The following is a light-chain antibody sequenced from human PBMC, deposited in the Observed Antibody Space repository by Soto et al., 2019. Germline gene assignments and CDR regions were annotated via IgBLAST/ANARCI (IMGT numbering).Light chain of an antibody. CDR2: LTS. CDR1: QSISTW. V-gene: IGKV1-39*01. J-gene: IGKJ1*01. CDR3: QQSSTTPRT. Sequence: DIHMSQSPSSLSASVGARVTLTCRASQSISTWFHWFQQKAGSASKLLIYLTSTLQGGVPSGCSGSGSGTDFTLTISSLQPEDFATYYCQQSSTTPRTFGQGTKVDVK.